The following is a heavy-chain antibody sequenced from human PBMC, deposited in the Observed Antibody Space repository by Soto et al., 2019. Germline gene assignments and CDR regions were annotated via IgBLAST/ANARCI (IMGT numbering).Heavy chain of an antibody. CDR2: LYWDDDK. D-gene: IGHD2-21*02. CDR3: VQSRCGSDCLEIYSSHAYNGLDV. CDR1: GLSLRTTGVG. V-gene: IGHV2-5*02. J-gene: IGHJ6*02. Sequence: QVTLKESGPTLVKPTQTLTLTCTVSGLSLRTTGVGVGWVRQPPGKALEWLALLYWDDDKRYSPSLRSRLTIAKDISEKQVVLTMTNIDTVDTATYYCVQSRCGSDCLEIYSSHAYNGLDVWGQGTTVTVSS.